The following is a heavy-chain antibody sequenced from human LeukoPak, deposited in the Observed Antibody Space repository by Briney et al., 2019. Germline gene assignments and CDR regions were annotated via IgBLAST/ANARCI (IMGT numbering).Heavy chain of an antibody. J-gene: IGHJ2*01. CDR2: IRYDGSNK. Sequence: PGGSLRLSCAASGFTFSSYGMHWVRQAPGKGLEWVAFIRYDGSNKYYADSVKGRFTISRDNSKNTLYLQMNSLRAEDTAVYYCAKALRNNWYFDLWGRGTLVTVSS. D-gene: IGHD1-14*01. V-gene: IGHV3-30*02. CDR1: GFTFSSYG. CDR3: AKALRNNWYFDL.